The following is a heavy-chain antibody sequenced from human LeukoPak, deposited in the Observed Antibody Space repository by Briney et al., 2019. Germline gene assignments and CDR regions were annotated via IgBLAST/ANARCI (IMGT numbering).Heavy chain of an antibody. CDR1: GFTFSSSG. D-gene: IGHD3-9*01. J-gene: IGHJ4*02. Sequence: GGSLRLSCAASGFTFSSSGMHWVGQAPGKGLEWVTFIRYDGSYKYYADSAKGRFTISRDNAKNTVYLQMNSLRAEDTALYFCVRSLTGTDDYWGQGTLVTVSS. CDR2: IRYDGSYK. V-gene: IGHV3-30*02. CDR3: VRSLTGTDDY.